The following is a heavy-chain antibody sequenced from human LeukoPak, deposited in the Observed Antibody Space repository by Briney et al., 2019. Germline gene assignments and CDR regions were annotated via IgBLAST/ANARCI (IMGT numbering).Heavy chain of an antibody. J-gene: IGHJ4*02. V-gene: IGHV3-74*01. D-gene: IGHD5-12*01. CDR3: ATLYGGSTDY. CDR1: GFTFSSYW. CDR2: IKPDGSSI. Sequence: GGSLRLSCAASGFTFSSYWMSWVRQAPGKGLVWVSRIKPDGSSITYADSVKGRFTISRDNAKNMLYLQMNSLRAEDTAVYYCATLYGGSTDYWGQGTLVTVSS.